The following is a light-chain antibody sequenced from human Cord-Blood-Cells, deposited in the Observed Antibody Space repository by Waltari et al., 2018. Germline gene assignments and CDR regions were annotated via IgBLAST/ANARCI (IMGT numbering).Light chain of an antibody. J-gene: IGLJ3*02. V-gene: IGLV2-14*01. CDR1: SSDVGGYNY. CDR3: SSYTSSSTWV. CDR2: DVS. Sequence: QSALTQPASVSGSPGQSITISCTGTSSDVGGYNYVSWYQQHPGKAPKLMIYDVSNRPSGVCNRCSGSKSGNTASLTISGLQAEDEADYYCSSYTSSSTWVFGGGTKLTVL.